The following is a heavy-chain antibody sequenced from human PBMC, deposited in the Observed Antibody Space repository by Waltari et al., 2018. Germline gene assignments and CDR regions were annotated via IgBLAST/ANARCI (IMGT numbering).Heavy chain of an antibody. V-gene: IGHV3-30*02. CDR3: AKSDPLAWFDP. Sequence: QVQLVESGGGVVQPGGSLRLSCAASGFTFSSYGMHWVRQAPGKGLEWVAFIRYDGSNKYYADSVKGRFTISRDNSKNTLYLQMNSLRAEDTAVYYCAKSDPLAWFDPWGQGTLVTVSS. J-gene: IGHJ5*02. CDR2: IRYDGSNK. CDR1: GFTFSSYG. D-gene: IGHD3-3*02.